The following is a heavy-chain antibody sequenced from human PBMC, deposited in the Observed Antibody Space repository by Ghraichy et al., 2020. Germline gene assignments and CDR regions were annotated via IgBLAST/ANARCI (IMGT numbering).Heavy chain of an antibody. CDR2: INPSGGST. J-gene: IGHJ6*02. Sequence: ASVKVSCKASGYTFTSYYMHWVRQAPGQGLEWMGIINPSGGSTSYAQKFQGRVTMTRDTSTSTVYMELSSLRSEDTAVYYCAASIGHVVTAAQPSPDYYYYGMDVWGQGTTVTVSS. CDR1: GYTFTSYY. V-gene: IGHV1-46*01. D-gene: IGHD2-21*02. CDR3: AASIGHVVTAAQPSPDYYYYGMDV.